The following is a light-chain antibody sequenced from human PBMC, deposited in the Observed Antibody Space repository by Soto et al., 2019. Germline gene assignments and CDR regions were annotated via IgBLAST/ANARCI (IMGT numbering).Light chain of an antibody. CDR1: QGIRVN. V-gene: IGKV1-17*01. CDR2: AAS. Sequence: DIQMTQSPSSLSASVGDRVTITCRASQGIRVNLGWYQQKPGKAPKRLIYAASTLQSGVPSMFSGSGSGTEFTLTISSLQPEDFATYYCLQHDYYPRTFGQGTKVDIK. J-gene: IGKJ1*01. CDR3: LQHDYYPRT.